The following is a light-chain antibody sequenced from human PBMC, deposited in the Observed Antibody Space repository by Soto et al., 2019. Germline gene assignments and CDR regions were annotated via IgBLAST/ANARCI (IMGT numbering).Light chain of an antibody. CDR1: QSVSSSY. Sequence: EIVLTQSPGTLSLSPGERATLSCRASQSVSSSYLAWYQQKPGQAPRLLIYGESSRATGIPDRFSGSGCGTDFTLTISRLEPEDFAVYYCQQYGSSPRTFGQGTKLEIK. CDR2: GES. CDR3: QQYGSSPRT. J-gene: IGKJ2*01. V-gene: IGKV3-20*01.